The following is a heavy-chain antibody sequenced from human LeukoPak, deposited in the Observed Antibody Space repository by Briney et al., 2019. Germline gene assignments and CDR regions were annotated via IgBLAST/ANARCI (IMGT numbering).Heavy chain of an antibody. CDR3: AREKTVGGDSNYHYYGMDV. J-gene: IGHJ6*02. V-gene: IGHV3-11*01. CDR1: GFTFSDYY. Sequence: GGSLRLSCAASGFTFSDYYMSWIRQAPGKGLEWVSFMSGSGSNMYYADSVKGRFTISRDNAKNSLYLRMNSLTVEDTAVYYCAREKTVGGDSNYHYYGMDVCGQGTTVTVSS. D-gene: IGHD4-17*01. CDR2: MSGSGSNM.